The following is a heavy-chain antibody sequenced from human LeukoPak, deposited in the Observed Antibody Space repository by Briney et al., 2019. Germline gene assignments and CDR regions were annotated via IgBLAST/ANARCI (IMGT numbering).Heavy chain of an antibody. J-gene: IGHJ5*02. CDR2: IYIRGST. Sequence: PSETLSLTCSVSGASISSYYWNWIRQPPGKGLEWIGNIYIRGSTNYNPSRKIRVTISLDTSKDQFSLKLTSVTAADTAFYYCAKDWELGSWGQGTLVTVSS. CDR3: AKDWELGS. V-gene: IGHV4-59*01. D-gene: IGHD1-26*01. CDR1: GASISSYY.